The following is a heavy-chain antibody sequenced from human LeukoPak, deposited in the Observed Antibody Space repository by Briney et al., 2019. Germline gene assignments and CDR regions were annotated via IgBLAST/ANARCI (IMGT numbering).Heavy chain of an antibody. V-gene: IGHV1-8*01. Sequence: ASVKVSCKASGYTFTSYDINWVRQATGQGLEWMGWMNPNSGNTGYAQKFQGRVTMTRNTSISTAYMELSSLRSEDTAVYYCARGRGIVVVPAAFHSWFDPWGQETLVTVSS. J-gene: IGHJ5*02. CDR1: GYTFTSYD. CDR2: MNPNSGNT. CDR3: ARGRGIVVVPAAFHSWFDP. D-gene: IGHD2-2*01.